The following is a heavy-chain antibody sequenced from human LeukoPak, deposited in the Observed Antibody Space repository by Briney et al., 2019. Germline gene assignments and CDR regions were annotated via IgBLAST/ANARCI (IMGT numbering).Heavy chain of an antibody. CDR1: GYTFTSYD. D-gene: IGHD3-3*01. CDR3: ARATPWTSYDFWSGYSFHT. CDR2: MNPNSGNT. V-gene: IGHV1-8*01. J-gene: IGHJ5*02. Sequence: ASVKVSCKASGYTFTSYDINWVRQATGQGLEWMGWMNPNSGNTGYAQKFQDRVTMTRNTSIITAYMELSSLRSEDTAVYYCARATPWTSYDFWSGYSFHTWGQGTLVTVSP.